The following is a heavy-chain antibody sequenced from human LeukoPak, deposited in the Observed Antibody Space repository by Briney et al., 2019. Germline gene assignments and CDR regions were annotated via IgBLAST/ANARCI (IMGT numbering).Heavy chain of an antibody. CDR3: ARAVAGPDY. CDR2: MSYSGGP. Sequence: SETLSLTCTVSGGSISSTNYNWGWIRQPPGKGLEWIGSMSYSGGPYYSPSLKSRVSMSVDTSRNQFSLKLSSVTAADTAVYYCARAVAGPDYWGQGTLVTVSS. CDR1: GGSISSTNYN. D-gene: IGHD6-19*01. J-gene: IGHJ4*02. V-gene: IGHV4-39*01.